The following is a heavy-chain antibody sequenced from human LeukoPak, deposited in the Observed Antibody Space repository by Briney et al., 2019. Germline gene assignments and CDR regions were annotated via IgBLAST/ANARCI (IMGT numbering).Heavy chain of an antibody. CDR3: AKSGRYYYDSSAYPGLDY. CDR2: ITTSSTYI. J-gene: IGHJ4*02. V-gene: IGHV3-21*04. D-gene: IGHD3-22*01. CDR1: GFSFSTYN. Sequence: GGSLRLSCAASGFSFSTYNVNWVRQAPGKGLEWVSSITTSSTYIYYADSVKGRFTISRDNAKNSLYLQMNSLRAEDTAFYYCAKSGRYYYDSSAYPGLDYWGQGTLVTISS.